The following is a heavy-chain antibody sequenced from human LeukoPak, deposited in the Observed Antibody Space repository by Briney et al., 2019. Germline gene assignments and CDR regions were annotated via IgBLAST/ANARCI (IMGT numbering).Heavy chain of an antibody. D-gene: IGHD5-18*01. CDR1: GFTFSSYS. J-gene: IGHJ6*03. V-gene: IGHV3-23*01. Sequence: GGSLRLSCAASGFTFSSYSMNWVRQAPGKGLEWVSAISGSGGSAFYADSVKGRFTISRDNSKNTLYLQCNSLRAEDTAVYYWAKGGPWIHDYYYYMDVWGKGTAVTVSS. CDR2: ISGSGGSA. CDR3: AKGGPWIHDYYYYMDV.